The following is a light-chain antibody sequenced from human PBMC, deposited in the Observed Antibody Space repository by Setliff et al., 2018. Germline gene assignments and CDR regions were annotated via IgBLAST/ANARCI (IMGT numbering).Light chain of an antibody. CDR2: EVN. V-gene: IGLV2-8*01. J-gene: IGLJ1*01. Sequence: QSALTQPPSASGSPGQSVTISCTGTSSDVGGYNYVSWYQQHPGKAPKLIIYEVNKRPSGVFNRFSGSKSGNTASLTVSGLQAEDEADYYCCSYTGRSYVFGSGTKVTVL. CDR1: SSDVGGYNY. CDR3: CSYTGRSYV.